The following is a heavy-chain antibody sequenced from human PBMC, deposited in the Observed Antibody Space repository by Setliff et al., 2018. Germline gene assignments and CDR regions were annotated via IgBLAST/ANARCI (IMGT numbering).Heavy chain of an antibody. D-gene: IGHD6-13*01. J-gene: IGHJ1*01. Sequence: SETLSLTCSVSGGSISSYYWSWIRQSPGKGLEWIGYINCSGSTNYNPSLKSRVTISVDTSKNQFSLKLSSVTAADTAVYYCAKAAAGTYFRFQDWGQGTLVTVSS. CDR2: INCSGST. CDR3: AKAAAGTYFRFQD. CDR1: GGSISSYY. V-gene: IGHV4-59*01.